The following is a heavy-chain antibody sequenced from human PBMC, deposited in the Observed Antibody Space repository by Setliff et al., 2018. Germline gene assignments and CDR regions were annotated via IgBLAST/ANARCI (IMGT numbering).Heavy chain of an antibody. CDR2: IYYSGST. Sequence: SETLSLTCTVSGGSVSSGSYYWSWIRQPPGKGLEWIGYIYYSGSTNYNPSLKSRVTISADTSKNQFSLNVRSVTAADTAIYYCAKGRGEMDSWGQGILVNVSS. CDR3: AKGRGEMDS. J-gene: IGHJ4*02. CDR1: GGSVSSGSYY. D-gene: IGHD3-10*01. V-gene: IGHV4-61*01.